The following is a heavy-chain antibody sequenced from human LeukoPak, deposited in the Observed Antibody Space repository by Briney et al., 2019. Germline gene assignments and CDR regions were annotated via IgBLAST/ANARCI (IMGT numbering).Heavy chain of an antibody. CDR1: GGSISSYY. V-gene: IGHV4-59*08. J-gene: IGHJ5*02. CDR2: IYYSGST. CDR3: ASLGARSWFDP. D-gene: IGHD1-26*01. Sequence: SETLSLTCTVSGGSISSYYWSWIRQPPGKGLEWIGYIYYSGSTNYNPSLKSRVTISVDTSKNQFSLKLSSVTAADTAVYYCASLGARSWFDPWGQGTLVTVSS.